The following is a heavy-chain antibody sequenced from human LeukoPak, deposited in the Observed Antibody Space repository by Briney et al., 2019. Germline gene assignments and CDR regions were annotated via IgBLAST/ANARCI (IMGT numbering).Heavy chain of an antibody. CDR3: ARGPHLALDTDDAFDI. V-gene: IGHV3-30*03. Sequence: PGGSLRLSCAASGFTFSSYGMHWVRQAPGKGLEWVAVISYDGSNKYYADSVKGRFTISRDNAENSLYLQMNSLRVEDTAVYYCARGPHLALDTDDAFDIWGQGTMVTVSS. CDR1: GFTFSSYG. J-gene: IGHJ3*02. D-gene: IGHD5-18*01. CDR2: ISYDGSNK.